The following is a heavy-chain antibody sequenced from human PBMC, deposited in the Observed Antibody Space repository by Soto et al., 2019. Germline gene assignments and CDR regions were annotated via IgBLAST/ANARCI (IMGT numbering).Heavy chain of an antibody. Sequence: ASVKVSCTASPYTPTSYYMHWVRQAPGQGLEWMGIINPSGGSTSYAQKFQGRVTMTRDTSTSTVYMELSSLRSEDTAVYYCARAGGPPHYYYYMDVWGKGTTVTVSS. CDR2: INPSGGST. V-gene: IGHV1-46*03. D-gene: IGHD1-26*01. CDR3: ARAGGPPHYYYYMDV. CDR1: PYTPTSYY. J-gene: IGHJ6*03.